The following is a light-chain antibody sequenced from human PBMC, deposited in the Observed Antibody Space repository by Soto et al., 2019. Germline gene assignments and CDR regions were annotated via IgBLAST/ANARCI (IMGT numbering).Light chain of an antibody. CDR1: QSVSSSY. CDR2: GAS. V-gene: IGKV3-20*01. Sequence: EIVLTQSPGTLSLSPGERATLSCRASQSVSSSYLAWYQQKPGQAPRLLIYGASSRATGIPDRFSGSGSGTDFTLIFSRLEPEDFAVYYCQQYGSSLITFGQGTRLEIK. CDR3: QQYGSSLIT. J-gene: IGKJ5*01.